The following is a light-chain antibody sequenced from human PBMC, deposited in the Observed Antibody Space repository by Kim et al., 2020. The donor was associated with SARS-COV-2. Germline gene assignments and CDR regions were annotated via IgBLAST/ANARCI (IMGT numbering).Light chain of an antibody. CDR1: SSDIGANNF. CDR2: DVS. V-gene: IGLV2-14*03. Sequence: GQSSNISCTGTSSDIGANNFVSWYQQHPGKAPKLMIYDVSDRPSGVSDRFSGSKSGNTASLTISGLQAEDEADYYCFSYTSSSTLVFGGGTQLTVL. CDR3: FSYTSSSTLV. J-gene: IGLJ2*01.